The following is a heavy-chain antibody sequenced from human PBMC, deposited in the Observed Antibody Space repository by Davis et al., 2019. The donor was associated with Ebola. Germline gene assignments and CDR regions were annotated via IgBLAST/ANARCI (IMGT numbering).Heavy chain of an antibody. CDR1: GYTFTSYG. CDR2: ISAYNGNT. Sequence: ASVKVSCKASGYTFTSYGISWVRQAPGQGLEWMGWISAYNGNTNYAQKFQGRVTITADESTSTAYMELSSLRSEDTAVYYCASNGFDTLGYWGQGTLVTVSS. D-gene: IGHD3-16*01. J-gene: IGHJ4*02. CDR3: ASNGFDTLGY. V-gene: IGHV1-18*01.